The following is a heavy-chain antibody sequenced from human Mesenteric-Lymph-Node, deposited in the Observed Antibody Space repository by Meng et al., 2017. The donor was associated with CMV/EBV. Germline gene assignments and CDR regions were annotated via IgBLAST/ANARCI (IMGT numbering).Heavy chain of an antibody. CDR1: GFTFSSYD. CDR2: VGVDGDT. CDR3: ARRYCTNGVCYIDY. V-gene: IGHV3-13*01. J-gene: IGHJ4*02. D-gene: IGHD2-8*01. Sequence: GESLKISCAASGFTFSSYDMNWVRQAPGEGLEWVSTVGVDGDTYYTDSVKGRFAISRENAKNSLYLQMNSLTSGDTAVYYCARRYCTNGVCYIDYWGQGTLVTVSS.